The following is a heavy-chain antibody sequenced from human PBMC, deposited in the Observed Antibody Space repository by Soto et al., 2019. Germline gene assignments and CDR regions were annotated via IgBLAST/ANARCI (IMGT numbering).Heavy chain of an antibody. D-gene: IGHD5-12*01. J-gene: IGHJ4*02. Sequence: GGSLRLSCAASGFTFSNAWMNWVRQAPGKGLEWVGRIKSKTDGGTTDYAAPVKGRFTISRDDSKNTLYLQMNSLKTEDTAVYYCTTDLPPLVAGWCLRTYYFDYWGQGTLVTVSS. CDR2: IKSKTDGGTT. V-gene: IGHV3-15*07. CDR3: TTDLPPLVAGWCLRTYYFDY. CDR1: GFTFSNAW.